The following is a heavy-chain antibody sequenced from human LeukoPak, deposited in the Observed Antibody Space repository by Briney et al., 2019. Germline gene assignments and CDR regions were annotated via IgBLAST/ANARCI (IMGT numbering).Heavy chain of an antibody. CDR1: GGSISSYY. Sequence: PSETLSLTCTVSGGSISSYYWSWIRQPPGKGLEWIGYIYYSGSTNYNPSLKSRVTISVDTSKNQFSLKLSSVTAADTAVYYCAGFGEYYFENWGQGTLVTVSS. V-gene: IGHV4-59*12. D-gene: IGHD3-10*01. J-gene: IGHJ4*02. CDR2: IYYSGST. CDR3: AGFGEYYFEN.